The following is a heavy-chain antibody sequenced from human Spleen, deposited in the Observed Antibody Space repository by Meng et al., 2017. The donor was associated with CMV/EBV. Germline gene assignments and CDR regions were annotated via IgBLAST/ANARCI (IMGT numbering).Heavy chain of an antibody. CDR1: SNF. Sequence: SNFCTVVRQVPGKGLQSLGEIYPSACTNYTPSLKSRVTISVDKFKTQFSLKLGSVTAADTAVYYCARIERRRILKYCGSDCSTTDYWGQGTLVTVSS. J-gene: IGHJ4*02. D-gene: IGHD2-21*02. CDR2: IYPSACT. CDR3: ARIERRRILKYCGSDCSTTDY. V-gene: IGHV4-4*02.